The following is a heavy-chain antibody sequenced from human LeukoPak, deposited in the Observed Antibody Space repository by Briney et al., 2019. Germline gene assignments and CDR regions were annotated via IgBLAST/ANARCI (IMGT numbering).Heavy chain of an antibody. V-gene: IGHV4-59*01. CDR2: IYYSGRT. J-gene: IGHJ3*02. CDR1: GGSINSYY. D-gene: IGHD6-19*01. Sequence: SETLSLTCTVSGGSINSYYWSWIRQPPGKGLEWIGYIYYSGRTNYNPSLKSRVTISVDTSKNQFSLKLTSVTAADTAVYSCARSIAVAGNDAFDIWGRGTMVTVSS. CDR3: ARSIAVAGNDAFDI.